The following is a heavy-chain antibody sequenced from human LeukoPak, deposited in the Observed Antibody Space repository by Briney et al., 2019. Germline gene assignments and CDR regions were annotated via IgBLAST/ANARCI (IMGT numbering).Heavy chain of an antibody. CDR3: ARAFSAWPHAFDI. D-gene: IGHD6-19*01. V-gene: IGHV4-38-2*02. CDR1: GYSISSGYY. Sequence: SETLSLTCTVSGYSISSGYYWGWIRQPPGKGLEWIGSIYHSGSTYYNPSLKSRVTISVDTSKNQFSLRLSSLTAADTAVYYCARAFSAWPHAFDIWGQGTMVTVST. J-gene: IGHJ3*02. CDR2: IYHSGST.